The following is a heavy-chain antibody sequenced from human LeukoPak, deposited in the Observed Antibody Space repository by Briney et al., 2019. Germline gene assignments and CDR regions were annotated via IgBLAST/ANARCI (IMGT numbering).Heavy chain of an antibody. CDR3: ARDAAEDYYDSSGSFDH. V-gene: IGHV1-18*01. Sequence: ASVKVSCKASGYTFSSYGISWVRQAPGQGLEWMGWISAYNGNTNYAQKLQGRVTMTTDTSTSTAYMELRSLRSDDTAVYYCARDAAEDYYDSSGSFDHWGQGTLVTVSS. CDR1: GYTFSSYG. J-gene: IGHJ4*02. D-gene: IGHD3-22*01. CDR2: ISAYNGNT.